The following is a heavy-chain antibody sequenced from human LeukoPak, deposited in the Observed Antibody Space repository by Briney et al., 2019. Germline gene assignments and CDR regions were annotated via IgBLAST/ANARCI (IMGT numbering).Heavy chain of an antibody. CDR3: AKNLYCGGGSCYPSALGMDV. D-gene: IGHD2-15*01. CDR1: GFTFSSYA. V-gene: IGHV3-30*04. Sequence: GGSLRLSCAASGFTFSSYAMRWVRQAPGKGLEWVAVISYDGSNKYYADSVKGRFTISRDNSKNTLYLQMNSLRAEDTAVYYCAKNLYCGGGSCYPSALGMDVWGQGTTVTVSS. CDR2: ISYDGSNK. J-gene: IGHJ6*02.